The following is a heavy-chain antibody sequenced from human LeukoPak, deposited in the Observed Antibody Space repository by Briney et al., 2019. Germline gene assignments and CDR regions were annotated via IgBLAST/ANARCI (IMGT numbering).Heavy chain of an antibody. CDR2: ISWNSSTI. J-gene: IGHJ4*02. CDR1: GFTFA. Sequence: GGSLRLSCAASGFTFAMHWVRQAPGKGLEWVSGISWNSSTIYYADSVKGRFTISRDNAKNSLYLQMNSLRAEDTAVYYCARGIDYWGQGTLVTVSS. V-gene: IGHV3-48*04. CDR3: ARGIDY.